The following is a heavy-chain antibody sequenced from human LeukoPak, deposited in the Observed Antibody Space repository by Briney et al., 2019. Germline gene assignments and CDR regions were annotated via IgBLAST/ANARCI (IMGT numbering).Heavy chain of an antibody. J-gene: IGHJ3*02. D-gene: IGHD3-10*01. CDR3: AKGGITMVRGVSSDAFDI. CDR2: IHSSGRTT. CDR1: GFTFSSYS. Sequence: GGSLRLSCVASGFTFSSYSMNWVRRAPGKGLEWVSYIHSSGRTTHHADSVKGRFTISRDNSKNTLYLQMNSLRAEDTAVYYCAKGGITMVRGVSSDAFDIWGQGTMVTVSS. V-gene: IGHV3-23*01.